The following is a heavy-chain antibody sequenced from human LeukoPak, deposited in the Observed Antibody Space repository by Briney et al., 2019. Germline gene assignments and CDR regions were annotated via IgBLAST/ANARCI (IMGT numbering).Heavy chain of an antibody. Sequence: GGSLRLSCAASGFTFSSYWMHWVRQAPGKGLEWASSISSSSSYIYYADSVKGRFTISRDNAKNSLYLQMNSLRAEDTAVYYCARGPKYYYYMDVWGKGTTVTVSS. J-gene: IGHJ6*03. V-gene: IGHV3-21*01. CDR2: ISSSSSYI. CDR3: ARGPKYYYYMDV. CDR1: GFTFSSYW. D-gene: IGHD2/OR15-2a*01.